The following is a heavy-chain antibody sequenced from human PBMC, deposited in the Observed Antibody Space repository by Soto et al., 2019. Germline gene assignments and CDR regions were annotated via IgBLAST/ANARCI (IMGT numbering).Heavy chain of an antibody. CDR1: SGPISDYY. Sequence: QVQLQESGPGLVKPSETLSLTCTVSSGPISDYYWGWIRQPPGKGLEWIGSIYYSGDTIYNPPLEGRVTISIDTPKSQLCLKLTSVAAADTDVYYCARLAGNSFFQDWGQGTLVTVS. CDR2: IYYSGDT. V-gene: IGHV4-59*01. CDR3: ARLAGNSFFQD. D-gene: IGHD6-19*01. J-gene: IGHJ1*01.